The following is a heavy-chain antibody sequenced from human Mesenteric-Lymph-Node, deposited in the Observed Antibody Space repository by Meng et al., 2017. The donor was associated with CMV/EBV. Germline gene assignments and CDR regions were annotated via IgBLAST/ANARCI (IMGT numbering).Heavy chain of an antibody. D-gene: IGHD5-18*01. CDR1: GASLCSSPYS. J-gene: IGHJ5*02. CDR3: ARVPYTYGYGWLDP. Sequence: GASLCSSPYSWGWIRQPPEKGLEWIGNIHYSGNTYYNPSLKSRVTISVDMSKNQFSLSLTSVTAADTAVYYCARVPYTYGYGWLDPWGQGILVTVSS. V-gene: IGHV4-39*07. CDR2: IHYSGNT.